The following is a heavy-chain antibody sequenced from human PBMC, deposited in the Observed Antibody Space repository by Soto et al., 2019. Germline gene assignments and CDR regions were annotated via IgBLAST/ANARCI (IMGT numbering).Heavy chain of an antibody. Sequence: GGSLRLSCAASGFTFSSYAMHWVRQAPGKGLEWVAVISYDGSNKYYADSVKGRFTISRDNAKNSLYLQMNSLRAEDTAVYYCAITMGCPYGMDVWGQGNTVTVSS. V-gene: IGHV3-30-3*01. CDR2: ISYDGSNK. CDR3: AITMGCPYGMDV. J-gene: IGHJ6*02. CDR1: GFTFSSYA. D-gene: IGHD3-10*01.